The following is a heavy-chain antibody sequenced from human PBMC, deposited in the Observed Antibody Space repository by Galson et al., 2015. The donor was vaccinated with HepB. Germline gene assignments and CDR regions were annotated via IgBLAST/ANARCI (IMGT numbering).Heavy chain of an antibody. J-gene: IGHJ4*02. D-gene: IGHD3/OR15-3a*01. CDR2: INTNTGNP. CDR3: TRGVIGSDFSYEF. Sequence: SVKVSCKASGYTFNSYAMNWVRQAPGQGLEWMGWINTNTGNPTYAQGFTGRFVFSLDTSVSTAYLQISSLKTEDTAVYYCTRGVIGSDFSYEFWGQGTLVTVSS. CDR1: GYTFNSYA. V-gene: IGHV7-4-1*02.